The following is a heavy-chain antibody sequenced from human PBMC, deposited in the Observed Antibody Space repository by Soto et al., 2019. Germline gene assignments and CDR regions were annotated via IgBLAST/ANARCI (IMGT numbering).Heavy chain of an antibody. V-gene: IGHV3-23*01. CDR2: ISASGGST. D-gene: IGHD4-17*01. CDR1: GFTFSSYD. CDR3: TKEPTATVNCDY. J-gene: IGHJ4*02. Sequence: GGSLRLSCAASGFTFSSYDMNWVRQAPGKGLEWVSSISASGGSTHYADSVKGRFTISRDNSKNTLYLQMNSVRAEDTAVYYCTKEPTATVNCDYWGQGTLVTVSS.